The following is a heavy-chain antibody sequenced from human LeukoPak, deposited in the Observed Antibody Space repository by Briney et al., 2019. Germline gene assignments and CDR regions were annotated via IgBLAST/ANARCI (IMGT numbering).Heavy chain of an antibody. Sequence: GASVKVSCKASGYTFTSYGISWVRQAPGQGLEWMGWFNPDSGGTHYAQKFQGRVTMTRDTSISTAYMELNRLRSDDTAVYYCARQQRPLDYWGRGTLVTVSS. V-gene: IGHV1-2*02. D-gene: IGHD6-25*01. CDR1: GYTFTSYG. CDR2: FNPDSGGT. CDR3: ARQQRPLDY. J-gene: IGHJ4*02.